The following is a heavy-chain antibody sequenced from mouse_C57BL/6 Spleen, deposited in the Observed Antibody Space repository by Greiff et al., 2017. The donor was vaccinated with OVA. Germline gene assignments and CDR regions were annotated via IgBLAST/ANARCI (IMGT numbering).Heavy chain of an antibody. Sequence: QVQLKQPGAELVRPGSSVKLSCKASGYTFTSYWMDWVKQRPGQGLEWIGNIYPSDSETHYNQKFKDKATLTVDKSSSTAYMQLSSLTSEDSAVYYCARWSNPSYAMDYWGQGTSVTVSS. D-gene: IGHD2-5*01. CDR3: ARWSNPSYAMDY. CDR1: GYTFTSYW. J-gene: IGHJ4*01. CDR2: IYPSDSET. V-gene: IGHV1-61*01.